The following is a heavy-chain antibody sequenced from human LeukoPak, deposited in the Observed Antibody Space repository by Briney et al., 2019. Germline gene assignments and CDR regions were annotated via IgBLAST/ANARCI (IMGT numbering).Heavy chain of an antibody. CDR3: ARGEEGATTLNYFYYMDV. CDR2: INHSGST. V-gene: IGHV4-34*01. J-gene: IGHJ6*03. CDR1: GGSFSGYY. Sequence: SETLSLTCAVYGGSFSGYYWSWIRQPPGKGLEWIGDINHSGSTNYNPSLKSRVTISEDMSKNQFSLKVNSLTAADTAVYYCARGEEGATTLNYFYYMDVRGKGTTVTVSS. D-gene: IGHD1-26*01.